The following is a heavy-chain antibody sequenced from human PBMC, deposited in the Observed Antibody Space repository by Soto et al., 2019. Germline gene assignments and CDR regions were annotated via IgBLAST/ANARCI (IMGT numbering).Heavy chain of an antibody. CDR1: GFSLTSYG. CDR2: MWSDGAKT. V-gene: IGHV3-33*01. J-gene: IGHJ6*03. CDR3: ARGRRNPPSVYYYFYMDV. D-gene: IGHD1-1*01. Sequence: QVQMEQSGGGVVQPGRSLRLSCAASGFSLTSYGLQWVRQAPGKGLEWVAVMWSDGAKTAYADSVKGRLIVSRDTSENSVHLQMNSLRGEDTAVYYCARGRRNPPSVYYYFYMDVWGTGSTVTVS.